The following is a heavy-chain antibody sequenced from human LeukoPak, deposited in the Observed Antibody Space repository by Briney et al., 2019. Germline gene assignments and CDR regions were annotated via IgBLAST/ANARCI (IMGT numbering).Heavy chain of an antibody. J-gene: IGHJ4*02. CDR2: INPNSGGT. D-gene: IGHD3-3*01. Sequence: ASVKLSCKASGYTFTGYYMHWVRQAPGQGLEWMGWINPNSGGTNYAQTFKGRVTMTRDTSITTAYMELSRLRADDTAVYYCARSKPFGVVISPTYFDYWGQGTLVTVSS. CDR3: ARSKPFGVVISPTYFDY. CDR1: GYTFTGYY. V-gene: IGHV1-2*02.